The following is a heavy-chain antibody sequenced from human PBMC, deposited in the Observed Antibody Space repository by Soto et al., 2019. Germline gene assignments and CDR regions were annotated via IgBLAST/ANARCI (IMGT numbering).Heavy chain of an antibody. D-gene: IGHD4-17*01. J-gene: IGHJ3*02. V-gene: IGHV1-69*08. Sequence: QVQLVQSGAEVKKPGSSVKVSCKASGGTFSSYTISWVRQAPGQGLEWMGRIIPILGIANYAQKFQGRVTITADKSTSTAYMELSSLRSEDTAVYYCARDLRDTYYGGNSKAFDIWGQGTMVTVSS. CDR1: GGTFSSYT. CDR2: IIPILGIA. CDR3: ARDLRDTYYGGNSKAFDI.